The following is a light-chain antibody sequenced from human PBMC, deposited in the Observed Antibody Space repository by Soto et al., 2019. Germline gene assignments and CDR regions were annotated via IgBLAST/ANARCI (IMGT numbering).Light chain of an antibody. CDR3: QQYNSYPYT. Sequence: EIVVTQSPATLSLSPGERATLSCRASQSVSSYLAWYQQKPGQAPRLLIYDASNRATGIPSRFSGSGSGTEFTLTISSLQPEDSATYYCQQYNSYPYTFGQGTKLEIK. CDR2: DAS. V-gene: IGKV3-11*01. CDR1: QSVSSY. J-gene: IGKJ2*01.